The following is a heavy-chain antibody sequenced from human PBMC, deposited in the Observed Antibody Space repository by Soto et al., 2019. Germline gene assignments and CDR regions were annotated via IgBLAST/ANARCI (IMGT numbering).Heavy chain of an antibody. CDR3: ARDPSPQRGYSYGIDY. J-gene: IGHJ4*02. CDR2: INPSGGST. CDR1: GYTFTSYY. D-gene: IGHD5-18*01. Sequence: PSVKVSCKASGYTFTSYYMHWVRQAPGQGLEWMGIINPSGGSTSYAQKFQGRVTMTRDTSTSTVYMELSSLRSEDTAVYYCARDPSPQRGYSYGIDYWGQGTLVTVSS. V-gene: IGHV1-46*01.